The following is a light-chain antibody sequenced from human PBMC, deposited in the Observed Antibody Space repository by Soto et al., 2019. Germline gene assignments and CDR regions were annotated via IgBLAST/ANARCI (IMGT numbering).Light chain of an antibody. CDR2: DAS. J-gene: IGKJ3*01. Sequence: EIVLTQSPATLSLSPGERDTLSCRASQSVSSYLAWYQQKPGQAPRLLIYDASNRATGIPARFSGSGSGTDFTLTISSLEPEDFAVYYCQQRSNWRFGPGTKVDIK. CDR3: QQRSNWR. V-gene: IGKV3-11*01. CDR1: QSVSSY.